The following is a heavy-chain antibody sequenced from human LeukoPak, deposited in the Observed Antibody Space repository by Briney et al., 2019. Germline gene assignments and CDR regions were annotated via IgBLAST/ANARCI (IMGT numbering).Heavy chain of an antibody. D-gene: IGHD1-1*01. V-gene: IGHV4-61*01. J-gene: IGHJ6*02. CDR2: IYDSGST. CDR3: ARVGGTNYYYYGMDV. Sequence: SETLSLTCTVSGGSVSSGSYYWSWIRQPPGKGLEWIGYIYDSGSTNYNPSLKSRVTISVDTSKNQFSLKLSSVTAADTAVYYCARVGGTNYYYYGMDVWGQGTTVTVSS. CDR1: GGSVSSGSYY.